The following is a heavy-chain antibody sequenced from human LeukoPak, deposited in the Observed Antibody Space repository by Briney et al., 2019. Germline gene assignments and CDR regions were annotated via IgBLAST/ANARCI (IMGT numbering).Heavy chain of an antibody. CDR2: IYYSGST. J-gene: IGHJ3*02. CDR1: GGSIGSSSYY. CDR3: ASGITLADFDR. V-gene: IGHV4-39*07. D-gene: IGHD1-7*01. Sequence: PAETLCLTCTVSGGSIGSSSYYWGWIRQPPGKGLEWIGSIYYSGSTYYDPFLKCRVTISVNTSKNQFSLKLSSVTAADTAVYYCASGITLADFDRSGEGTMATASS.